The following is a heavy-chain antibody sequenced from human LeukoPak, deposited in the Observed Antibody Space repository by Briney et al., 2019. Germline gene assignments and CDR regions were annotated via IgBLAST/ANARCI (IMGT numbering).Heavy chain of an antibody. J-gene: IGHJ4*02. CDR2: IKQDGSEK. CDR3: ARDLGGGVRGVIADY. D-gene: IGHD3-10*01. CDR1: GFTFSSYW. V-gene: IGHV3-7*01. Sequence: GGSLRLSCAASGFTFSSYWMSWVRQAPGKGLEWVANIKQDGSEKYYVDSVKGRFTISRDNAKNPLYLQMNSLRAEDTAVYYCARDLGGGVRGVIADYWGQGTLVTVSS.